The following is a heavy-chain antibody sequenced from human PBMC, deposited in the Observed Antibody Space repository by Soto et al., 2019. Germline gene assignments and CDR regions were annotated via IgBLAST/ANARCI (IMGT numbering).Heavy chain of an antibody. Sequence: GGSLRLSCAASGFTFSSYAMHWVRQAPGKGLEWVAVISYDGSNKYYAGSVKGRFTISRDNSKNTLYLQMNSLRAEDTAVYYCARGLITGTRYYYYYYGMDVWGQGTTVTVSS. CDR2: ISYDGSNK. CDR3: ARGLITGTRYYYYYYGMDV. V-gene: IGHV3-30-3*01. CDR1: GFTFSSYA. J-gene: IGHJ6*02. D-gene: IGHD1-20*01.